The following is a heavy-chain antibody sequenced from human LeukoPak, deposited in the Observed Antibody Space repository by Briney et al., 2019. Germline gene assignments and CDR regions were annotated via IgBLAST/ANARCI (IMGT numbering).Heavy chain of an antibody. CDR3: ARDPFCSSSTGCYFEDWFDP. CDR1: GFNFDDYD. Sequence: PGGSLRLSCAASGFNFDDYDMSWVRQVPGKGLEWVSGITWNGDETGYADSVRGRFAISRDNTKKSLYLQMSSLRAEDTALYYCARDPFCSSSTGCYFEDWFDPWGPGTLVTVSS. V-gene: IGHV3-20*04. J-gene: IGHJ5*02. CDR2: ITWNGDET. D-gene: IGHD2-2*01.